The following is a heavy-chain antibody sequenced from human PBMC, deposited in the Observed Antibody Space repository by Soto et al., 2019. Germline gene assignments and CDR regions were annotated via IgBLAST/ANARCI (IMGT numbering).Heavy chain of an antibody. Sequence: QVQLVQSGAEVKEPGASVKVSCEASGYTFTSYAMHWVRQAPGQRLEWMGWINAGNGNTKYSQKFQGRVTITRDTSASTAYMELSSLRSEDTAVYYCARDPGYSYGYTWGQGTLVTVSS. CDR1: GYTFTSYA. CDR3: ARDPGYSYGYT. CDR2: INAGNGNT. D-gene: IGHD5-18*01. V-gene: IGHV1-3*01. J-gene: IGHJ5*02.